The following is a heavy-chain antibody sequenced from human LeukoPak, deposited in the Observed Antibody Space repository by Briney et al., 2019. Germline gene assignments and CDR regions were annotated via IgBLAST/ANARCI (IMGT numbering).Heavy chain of an antibody. D-gene: IGHD1-26*01. CDR1: GGSFSGYY. J-gene: IGHJ4*02. CDR2: INHSGST. V-gene: IGHV4-34*01. Sequence: SETLSLTCAVYGGSFSGYYCSWIRQPPGKGREWIGEINHSGSTNYNPSLKSRVTISVDTSKNQFSLKLSSVTAADTAVYYCARGGSGSYYGYSDYWGQGTLVTVSS. CDR3: ARGGSGSYYGYSDY.